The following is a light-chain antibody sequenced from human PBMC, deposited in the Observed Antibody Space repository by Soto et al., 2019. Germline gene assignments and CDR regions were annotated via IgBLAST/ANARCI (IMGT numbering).Light chain of an antibody. J-gene: IGLJ3*02. CDR3: QTWGTGIEV. CDR1: SGHSSYG. Sequence: QPVLTQSPSASASLGASVKLTCTLSSGHSSYGIAWHQQQPEKGPRFLMKLNSDGSHSKGDGIPDRFSGSSSGAERYLTISGLQFEDEADYYCQTWGTGIEVFGGGTKLTVL. CDR2: LNSDGSH. V-gene: IGLV4-69*01.